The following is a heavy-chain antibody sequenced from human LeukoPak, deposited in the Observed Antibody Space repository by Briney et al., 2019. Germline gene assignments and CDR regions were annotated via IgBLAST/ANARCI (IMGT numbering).Heavy chain of an antibody. CDR1: GGSISSSSYY. Sequence: SETLSLTCTVSGGSISSSSYYWGWIRQPPGKGLEWIGSIYYSGSTYYNPSLKSRVTISVDTSKNQFSLKLSSVTAADTAVYYCARHRSPFVGLARYDYYYYYMDVWGKGTTVTISS. CDR3: ARHRSPFVGLARYDYYYYYMDV. V-gene: IGHV4-39*01. J-gene: IGHJ6*03. D-gene: IGHD1-26*01. CDR2: IYYSGST.